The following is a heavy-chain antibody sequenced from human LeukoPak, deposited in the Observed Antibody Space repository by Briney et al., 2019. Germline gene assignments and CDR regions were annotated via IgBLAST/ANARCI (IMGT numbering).Heavy chain of an antibody. CDR2: IYSGGST. Sequence: GGSLRLSGAASGFTFSSNYMSWVRQAPGKGLEWVSVIYSGGSTYYADSVKGRFTISRDNSKNTLYLQMNSLRAEDTAVYYCARDGIGGYCSGGSCPPAYWGQGTLVTVSS. J-gene: IGHJ4*02. CDR3: ARDGIGGYCSGGSCPPAY. CDR1: GFTFSSNY. V-gene: IGHV3-66*01. D-gene: IGHD2-15*01.